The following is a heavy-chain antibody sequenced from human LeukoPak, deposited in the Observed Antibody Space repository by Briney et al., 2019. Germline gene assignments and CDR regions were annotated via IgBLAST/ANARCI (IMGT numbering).Heavy chain of an antibody. D-gene: IGHD1-20*01. CDR1: GYSFTSYW. CDR2: IYPGDSDT. CDR3: ARHRIGPDNRNEPNY. V-gene: IGHV5-51*01. J-gene: IGHJ4*02. Sequence: GESLNISCKGSGYSFTSYWIGWVRQMPGKGLEWMGIIYPGDSDTRYSPSFQGQVTLSTDQSISTAYLQWSSLKASDTAMYYCARHRIGPDNRNEPNYWGQGTLVTVSS.